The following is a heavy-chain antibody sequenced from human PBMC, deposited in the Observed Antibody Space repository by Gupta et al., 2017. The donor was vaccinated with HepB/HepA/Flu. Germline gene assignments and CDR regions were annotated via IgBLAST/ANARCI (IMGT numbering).Heavy chain of an antibody. J-gene: IGHJ4*02. CDR1: GFNFADHH. Sequence: EVQLVESGGGLVQPGRSLRLSCATSGFNFADHHMQWVRPAPGKGLEWLSGITWNSGSKEYADSVKGRFTISRDNAKNSVYLQMDSLRVEDTALYYCARAMGYCHSGMCPKNAFDSWGQGTLVTVSS. CDR2: ITWNSGSK. CDR3: ARAMGYCHSGMCPKNAFDS. D-gene: IGHD2-15*01. V-gene: IGHV3-9*01.